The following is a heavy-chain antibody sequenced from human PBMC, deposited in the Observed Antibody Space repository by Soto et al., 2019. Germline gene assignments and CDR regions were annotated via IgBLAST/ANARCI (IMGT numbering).Heavy chain of an antibody. D-gene: IGHD3-10*01. V-gene: IGHV3-11*06. CDR2: ISSSSSNR. J-gene: IGHJ4*02. CDR1: GFTFSDYY. Sequence: GGSLRLACAASGFTFSDYYMSWIRQAPGKGLEWVSYISSSSSNRNYADSVKGRFTISRDNAKNSLYLQMNSLRPEDTAVYYCARHRGSMIRGAIGYWGQGTLVTVSS. CDR3: ARHRGSMIRGAIGY.